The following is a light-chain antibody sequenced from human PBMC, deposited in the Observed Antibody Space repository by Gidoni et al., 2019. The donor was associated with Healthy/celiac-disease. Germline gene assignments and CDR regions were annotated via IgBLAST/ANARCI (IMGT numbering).Light chain of an antibody. V-gene: IGKV3D-7*01. Sequence: EIVMTQSPATLSLSPGERATLSCRASQSVSSSYLSWYQQKPGQAPRLLIYGASTRATGIPARFSGSGSGTDFTLTISSLQPEDFAVYYCQQDYNLPTFXGXTKVEIK. CDR2: GAS. CDR3: QQDYNLPT. J-gene: IGKJ4*01. CDR1: QSVSSSY.